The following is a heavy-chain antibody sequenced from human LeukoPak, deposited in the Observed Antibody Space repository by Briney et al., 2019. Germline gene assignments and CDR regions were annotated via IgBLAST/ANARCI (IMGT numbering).Heavy chain of an antibody. D-gene: IGHD2-2*01. CDR2: IYPGDSDT. V-gene: IGHV5-51*01. J-gene: IGHJ3*02. Sequence: GESLKISCQGSGYFFTSNWIGWVRQMPGKGLEWMGIIYPGDSDTRYSPSFQGQVTISADKSISTAYLQWSSLKPSDTAMYYCARQSCTSTSCYYDPFDIWGQGTMVTVSS. CDR1: GYFFTSNW. CDR3: ARQSCTSTSCYYDPFDI.